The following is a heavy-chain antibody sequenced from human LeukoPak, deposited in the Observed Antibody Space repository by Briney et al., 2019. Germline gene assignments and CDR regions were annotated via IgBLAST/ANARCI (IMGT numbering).Heavy chain of an antibody. CDR2: MNPNSGNT. Sequence: ASVKVSCKASGYTFTSYDINWVRQATGQGLEWMGWMNPNSGNTGYAQKFQGRVTMTRNTSISTAYMELSSLRSEDTAVYYCARRAVEYYDFWSGYFKDYYYYYGMDVWGQGTTVTVSS. CDR1: GYTFTSYD. J-gene: IGHJ6*02. CDR3: ARRAVEYYDFWSGYFKDYYYYYGMDV. D-gene: IGHD3-3*01. V-gene: IGHV1-8*01.